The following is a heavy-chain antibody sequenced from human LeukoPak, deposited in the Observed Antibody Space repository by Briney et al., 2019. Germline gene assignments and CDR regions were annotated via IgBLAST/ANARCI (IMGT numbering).Heavy chain of an antibody. Sequence: VGSLRLSSAPSEFTPSSDLISRVREAPGKGLEWVANIKQDGSEKYYVDSVKGRFTISRDNAKNSLYLQMNSLRAEDTAVYYCATWYCWGQGTLVTVSS. CDR3: ATWYC. J-gene: IGHJ4*02. CDR2: IKQDGSEK. D-gene: IGHD2-8*02. CDR1: EFTPSSDL. V-gene: IGHV3-7*01.